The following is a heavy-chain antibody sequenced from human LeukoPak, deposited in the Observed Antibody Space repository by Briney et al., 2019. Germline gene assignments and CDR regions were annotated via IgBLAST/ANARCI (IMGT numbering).Heavy chain of an antibody. V-gene: IGHV4-4*07. J-gene: IGHJ4*02. CDR3: ARDLQGYYDSSGYYYGFDY. CDR1: GGSISSYY. D-gene: IGHD3-22*01. Sequence: SETLSLTCTVSGGSISSYYWSWIRQPAGKGLEWIGRIYTSGSTNYNPSLKSRVTMSVDTSKNQFSLKLSSVTAADTAVYYCARDLQGYYDSSGYYYGFDYWGQGTLVTVSS. CDR2: IYTSGST.